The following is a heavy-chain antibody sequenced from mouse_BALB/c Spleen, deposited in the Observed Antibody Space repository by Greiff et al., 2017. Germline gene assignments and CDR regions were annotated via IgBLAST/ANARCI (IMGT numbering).Heavy chain of an antibody. J-gene: IGHJ1*01. CDR3: ARVGRYFDV. V-gene: IGHV2-6-7*01. CDR2: IWGDGST. Sequence: VQLQESGPGLVAPSQSLSITCTVSGFSLTGYGVNWVRQPPGKGLEWLGMIWGDGSTDYNSALKSRLSISKDNSKSQVFSKMTSLQTDDTASYCCARVGRYFDVWGAGTTVTVSS. D-gene: IGHD1-1*02. CDR1: GFSLTGYG.